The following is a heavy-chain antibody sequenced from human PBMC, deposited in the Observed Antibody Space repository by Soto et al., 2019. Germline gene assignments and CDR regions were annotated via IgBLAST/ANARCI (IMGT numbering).Heavy chain of an antibody. V-gene: IGHV3-53*04. Sequence: PAGSLRLACAASGFTVSSNYMSWARQAPGKGLEWVSVIYSGGSTYYADSVKGRFTISRHNSKNTLYLQMNSLRAEDTAVYYCAKTPFSLYYDSSGYYTHDYYYCGMDVWGHGTTVTVS. CDR2: IYSGGST. CDR3: AKTPFSLYYDSSGYYTHDYYYCGMDV. D-gene: IGHD3-22*01. CDR1: GFTVSSNY. J-gene: IGHJ6*02.